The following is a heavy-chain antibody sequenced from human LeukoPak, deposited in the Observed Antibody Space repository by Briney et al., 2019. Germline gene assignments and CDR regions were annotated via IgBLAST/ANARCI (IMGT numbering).Heavy chain of an antibody. D-gene: IGHD6-13*01. V-gene: IGHV1-8*01. CDR3: AREERYSSSWYYFNY. J-gene: IGHJ4*02. Sequence: ASVKVSCKASGYTFTSYDINWVRQATGQGLEWMGWMNPNSGNTGYSQKFQGRVTITRDTSASTAYMELSSLRSEDTAVYYCAREERYSSSWYYFNYWGQGTLVTVSS. CDR2: MNPNSGNT. CDR1: GYTFTSYD.